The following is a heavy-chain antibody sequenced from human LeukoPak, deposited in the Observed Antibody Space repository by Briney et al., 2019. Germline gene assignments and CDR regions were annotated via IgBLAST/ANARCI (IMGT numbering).Heavy chain of an antibody. V-gene: IGHV3-48*03. CDR2: ISSSGSTI. D-gene: IGHD4-17*01. CDR1: GFTFSSCE. Sequence: GGSLRLSCAASGFTFSSCEMNWVRQAPGKGLEWVSYISSSGSTIYYADSVKGRFTISRDNAKNSLYLQMNSLRAEDTAVYYCARADDGGDYGGPFDPWGQGTLVTVSS. J-gene: IGHJ5*02. CDR3: ARADDGGDYGGPFDP.